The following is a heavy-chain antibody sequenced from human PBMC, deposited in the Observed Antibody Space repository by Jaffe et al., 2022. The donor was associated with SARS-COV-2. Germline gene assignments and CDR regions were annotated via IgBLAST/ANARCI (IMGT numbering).Heavy chain of an antibody. Sequence: QVQLQESGPGLVKPSETLSLTCTVSGGSIRGYYWSWIRQPPGKGLEWVGYIHYSGSANYNPSLKSRVTISLDTPKNLFSLKMTSVSAADTAVYYCARSPEFWSGSRSGAFDIWGQGTMVTVSS. CDR1: GGSIRGYY. CDR3: ARSPEFWSGSRSGAFDI. V-gene: IGHV4-59*01. D-gene: IGHD3-3*01. CDR2: IHYSGSA. J-gene: IGHJ3*02.